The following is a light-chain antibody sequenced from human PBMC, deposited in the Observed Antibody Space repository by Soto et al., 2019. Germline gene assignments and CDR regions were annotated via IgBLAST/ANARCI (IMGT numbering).Light chain of an antibody. J-gene: IGLJ2*01. V-gene: IGLV1-44*01. CDR2: ANN. CDR1: RSNIGGHI. CDR3: ASWDDSLNGLV. Sequence: QSVLTQPPSLSETPGQRVTISCSGSRSNIGGHIVNWYQQLPGMAPKLLMSANNQRSSGVPERFSGSMSGSSASLAISGLQSEDEAAYYCASWDDSLNGLVFGGGTKLTVL.